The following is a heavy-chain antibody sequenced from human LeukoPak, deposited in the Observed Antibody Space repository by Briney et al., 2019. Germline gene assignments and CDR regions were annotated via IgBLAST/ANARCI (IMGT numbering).Heavy chain of an antibody. CDR2: IRYDGSNK. J-gene: IGHJ4*02. D-gene: IGHD3-3*01. CDR3: AKDGAADYDFWSGYQYYFDY. CDR1: EFTFSSYG. Sequence: PGGSLRLSCAASEFTFSSYGMHWVRQAPGKGLEWVAFIRYDGSNKYYADSVKGRFTISRDNSKNTLYLQMNSLRAEDTAVYYCAKDGAADYDFWSGYQYYFDYWGQGTLVTVSS. V-gene: IGHV3-30*02.